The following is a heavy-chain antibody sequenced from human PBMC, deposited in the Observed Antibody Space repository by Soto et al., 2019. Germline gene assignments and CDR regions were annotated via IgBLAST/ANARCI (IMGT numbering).Heavy chain of an antibody. J-gene: IGHJ4*02. Sequence: SETLSLTCSVSGGSVSSGTSYWAWIRQPPGKGLEWIGSIHYSGSTYYNPSLKSRVTISVDTSKNQFSLKLNSVTAADMAVYYCARRSNLNYYDSSGYSVLYYFDYWGQGTLVTVSS. CDR3: ARRSNLNYYDSSGYSVLYYFDY. V-gene: IGHV4-39*01. CDR2: IHYSGST. D-gene: IGHD3-22*01. CDR1: GGSVSSGTSY.